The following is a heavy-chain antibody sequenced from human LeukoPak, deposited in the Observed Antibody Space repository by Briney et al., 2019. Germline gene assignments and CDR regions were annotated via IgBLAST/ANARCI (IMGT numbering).Heavy chain of an antibody. V-gene: IGHV3-64D*06. J-gene: IGHJ4*02. CDR1: GFTFSSYA. CDR3: VKDGKGSSSSWYYFDF. CDR2: ISGNGGSA. Sequence: GGSLRLSCSASGFTFSSYAMHWVRQAPGKGLEYVSAISGNGGSAYYADSVKGRFTISRDNSKNTLYLQMSSLRAEDTAVYYCVKDGKGSSSSWYYFDFWGQGTLVTVSS. D-gene: IGHD6-13*01.